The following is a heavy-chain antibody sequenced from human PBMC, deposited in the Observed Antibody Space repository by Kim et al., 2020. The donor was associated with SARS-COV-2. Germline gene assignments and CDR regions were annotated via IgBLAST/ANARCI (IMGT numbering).Heavy chain of an antibody. J-gene: IGHJ4*02. D-gene: IGHD6-19*01. V-gene: IGHV3-30*18. CDR2: ISYDGSNK. Sequence: GGSLRLSCAASGFTFSSYGMHWVRQAPGKGLEWVAVISYDGSNKYYADSVKGRFTISRDNSKNTLYLQMNSLRAEDTAVYYCAKDRDSSGWSLPFDYWGQGTLVTVSS. CDR1: GFTFSSYG. CDR3: AKDRDSSGWSLPFDY.